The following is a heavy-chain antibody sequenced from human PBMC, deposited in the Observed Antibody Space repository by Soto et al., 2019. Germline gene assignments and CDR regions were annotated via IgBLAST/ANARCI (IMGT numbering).Heavy chain of an antibody. Sequence: QVQLVQSGAEVKKPGSSVKVSCKASGGTFSSYTISWVRQAPGQGLEWMGRIIPILGIANYAQKFQGRVTITADKSTSTAYMELSSLRSEDTAVYYCATDYYDSSGYYYAEYFQHWGQGTLVTVSS. CDR1: GGTFSSYT. CDR3: ATDYYDSSGYYYAEYFQH. D-gene: IGHD3-22*01. CDR2: IIPILGIA. J-gene: IGHJ1*01. V-gene: IGHV1-69*02.